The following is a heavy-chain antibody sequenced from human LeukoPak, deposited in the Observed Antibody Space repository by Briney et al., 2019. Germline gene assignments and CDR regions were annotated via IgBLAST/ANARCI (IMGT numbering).Heavy chain of an antibody. CDR3: ARVLSRSGFDY. D-gene: IGHD6-19*01. CDR2: INAGNGNT. V-gene: IGHV1-3*01. J-gene: IGHJ4*02. Sequence: ASVKVSCKASGYTFTTYAMHWVRQAPGQRLEWMGWINAGNGNTKYSQKFQGRVTITRDTSASTAYMELSSLRSEDTAVCYCARVLSRSGFDYWGQGTLVTVSS. CDR1: GYTFTTYA.